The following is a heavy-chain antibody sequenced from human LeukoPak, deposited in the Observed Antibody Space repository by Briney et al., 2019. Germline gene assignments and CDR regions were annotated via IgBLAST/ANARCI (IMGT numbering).Heavy chain of an antibody. V-gene: IGHV3-33*01. CDR3: ARWGGYCTNGVCYDGD. J-gene: IGHJ4*02. D-gene: IGHD2-8*01. CDR1: GFTFSSYG. Sequence: GGSLRLSCAASGFTFSSYGTHWVRQAPGKGLEWVAVIWYDGSNKYYADSVKGRFTISRDNSKNTLYPQMNSLRAEDTAVYYCARWGGYCTNGVCYDGDWGQGTLVTVSS. CDR2: IWYDGSNK.